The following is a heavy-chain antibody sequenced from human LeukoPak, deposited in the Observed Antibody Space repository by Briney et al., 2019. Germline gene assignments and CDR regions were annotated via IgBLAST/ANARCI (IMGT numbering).Heavy chain of an antibody. CDR1: GGSLSGYY. Sequence: SETLSLTCAVYGGSLSGYYWSWIRQPPGKGLEWIGEINHSGNTNYNPSLKRRVTISVDTSKNQFSLKLSSVTAADTAVYYCARDRTDYGDYGNWFDPWGQGTLVTVSS. D-gene: IGHD4-17*01. V-gene: IGHV4-34*01. CDR2: INHSGNT. J-gene: IGHJ5*02. CDR3: ARDRTDYGDYGNWFDP.